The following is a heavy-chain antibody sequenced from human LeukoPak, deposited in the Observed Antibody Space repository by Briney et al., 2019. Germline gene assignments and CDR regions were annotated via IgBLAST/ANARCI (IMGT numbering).Heavy chain of an antibody. Sequence: SETLSLTCAVYGGSFSGYYWSWIRQPPGKGLEWIGEINHSGSTNYNPSLKSRVTISVDTSKNQFSLKLSSVTAADTAVYYCARGLDHTQSANWGQGTLVTVSS. CDR1: GGSFSGYY. J-gene: IGHJ4*02. CDR2: INHSGST. V-gene: IGHV4-34*01. CDR3: ARGLDHTQSAN. D-gene: IGHD2-2*02.